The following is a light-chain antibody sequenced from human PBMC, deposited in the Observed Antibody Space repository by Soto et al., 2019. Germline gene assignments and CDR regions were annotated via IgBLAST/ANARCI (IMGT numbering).Light chain of an antibody. CDR3: CSSAGSNYV. J-gene: IGLJ1*01. CDR2: EGT. CDR1: SSDVGASNR. V-gene: IGLV2-23*01. Sequence: QSALTQPASVSGSPGQSITISCTGTSSDVGASNRVSWYQQHPGKAPKFIIYEGTKRPSGVSNRFSGSKSGNTASLTIFGLQAEDEADYYCCSSAGSNYVFGTGTKVTVL.